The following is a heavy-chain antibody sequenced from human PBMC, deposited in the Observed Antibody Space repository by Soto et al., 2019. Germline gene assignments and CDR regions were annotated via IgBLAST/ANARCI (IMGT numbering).Heavy chain of an antibody. Sequence: SVKVSCKASGGTFSSYAISWVRQAPGQGLEWMGGIIPIFGTANYAQKFRGRVTITADESTSTAYMELSSLRSEDTAVYYCARDRDSSSSLYYFDYWGQGTLVTVSS. CDR3: ARDRDSSSSLYYFDY. CDR1: GGTFSSYA. V-gene: IGHV1-69*13. D-gene: IGHD6-6*01. CDR2: IIPIFGTA. J-gene: IGHJ4*02.